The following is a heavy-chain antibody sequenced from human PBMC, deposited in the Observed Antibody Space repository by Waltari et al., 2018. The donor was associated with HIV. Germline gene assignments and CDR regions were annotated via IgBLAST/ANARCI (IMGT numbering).Heavy chain of an antibody. D-gene: IGHD3-16*01. V-gene: IGHV3-66*01. CDR2: IDKADGY. Sequence: EVRLVESGGGVVKPGGALRLSCAVSGFSVMTSLPWGGQAPGKDPDVMATIDKADGYFNADSVNGRFTTSVDTPKNTVHLVMDSLRVDDTAVYFCARERFYYEESGHPGLFDPWGPGPQVIVSS. J-gene: IGHJ5*02. CDR3: ARERFYYEESGHPGLFDP. CDR1: GFSVMTSL.